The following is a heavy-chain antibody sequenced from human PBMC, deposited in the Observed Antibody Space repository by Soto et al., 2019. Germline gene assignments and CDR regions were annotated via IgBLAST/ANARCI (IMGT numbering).Heavy chain of an antibody. CDR2: ISYSRST. CDR1: GGSISSTTYF. D-gene: IGHD3-10*01. V-gene: IGHV4-39*01. CDR3: ARHYYGSGSYLPTFED. J-gene: IGHJ4*02. Sequence: SETLSLTCTVSGGSISSTTYFWGWIRQPPGKGLEWIGSISYSRSTFYNPSLKSRVTISVETSKNQFSLKLSSMTAADTAVYYCARHYYGSGSYLPTFEDWGQGTVVTVSS.